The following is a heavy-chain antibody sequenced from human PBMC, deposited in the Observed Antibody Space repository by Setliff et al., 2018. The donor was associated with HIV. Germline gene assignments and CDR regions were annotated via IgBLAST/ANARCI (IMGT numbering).Heavy chain of an antibody. CDR2: IRSSGNT. J-gene: IGHJ1*01. Sequence: SETLSLTCTVSGASISSHNYYWGWIRQSPGKGLEWIASIRSSGNTYYNPSLKSRVTISVDTSRNQFSLRLSSVTAADTAIYYCARVPTSSWYVTTQRTKEYFQQWGQGTQVTVSS. CDR3: ARVPTSSWYVTTQRTKEYFQQ. CDR1: GASISSHNYY. D-gene: IGHD6-13*01. V-gene: IGHV4-39*07.